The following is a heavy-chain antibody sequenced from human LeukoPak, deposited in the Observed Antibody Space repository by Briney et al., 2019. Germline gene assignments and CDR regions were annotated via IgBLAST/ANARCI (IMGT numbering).Heavy chain of an antibody. Sequence: GGSLRLSCAASGFTFSSYAMHWVRQAPSKGLEWVAVISYDGSNKYYADSVKGRFTISRDNSKNTLYLQMNSLRAEDTAVYYCAKEGCYGDCYYYYGMDVWGQGTTVTVSS. CDR3: AKEGCYGDCYYYYGMDV. J-gene: IGHJ6*02. CDR2: ISYDGSNK. V-gene: IGHV3-30-3*01. CDR1: GFTFSSYA. D-gene: IGHD4-17*01.